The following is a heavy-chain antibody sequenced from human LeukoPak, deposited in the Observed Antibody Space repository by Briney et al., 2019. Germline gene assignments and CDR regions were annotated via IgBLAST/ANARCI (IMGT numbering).Heavy chain of an antibody. J-gene: IGHJ5*02. CDR2: INHSGST. V-gene: IGHV4-34*01. Sequence: SETLSLTCGVYGGSFSGYYWTWIRQPPGKGLEWIGEINHSGSTNYNPSLKSRVTISVDTSKDQFSLKLTSVTAADMAVYYRARGPLGGGNNWFDPWGQGTLVTVSS. CDR1: GGSFSGYY. CDR3: ARGPLGGGNNWFDP. D-gene: IGHD3-16*01.